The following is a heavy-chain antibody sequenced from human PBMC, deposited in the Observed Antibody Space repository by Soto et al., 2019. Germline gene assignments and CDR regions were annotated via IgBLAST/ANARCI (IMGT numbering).Heavy chain of an antibody. CDR1: GCTFRSYG. D-gene: IGHD6-13*01. J-gene: IGHJ5*02. V-gene: IGHV3-30*18. CDR3: AKSSSSWFDP. Sequence: PGGSMRLSCAASGCTFRSYGRHWVRQAPGKGLEWVAVISYDGSNKYYADSVKGRFTISRDNSKNTLYLQMNSLRAEDTAVYYCAKSSSSWFDPWGQGTLVTVSS. CDR2: ISYDGSNK.